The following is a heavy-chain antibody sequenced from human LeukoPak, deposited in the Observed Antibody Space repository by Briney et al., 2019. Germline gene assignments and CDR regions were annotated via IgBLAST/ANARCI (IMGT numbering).Heavy chain of an antibody. Sequence: GGSLRLSCAASGFTFSSYGMHWVRQAPGKGLEWVAVIWYDGSNKYYADSVKGRFTISRDNSKNTLYLQMNSLRAEDTAVYYCARDPYYYGMDVWGQGTTVTVSS. CDR3: ARDPYYYGMDV. J-gene: IGHJ6*02. CDR1: GFTFSSYG. CDR2: IWYDGSNK. V-gene: IGHV3-33*08.